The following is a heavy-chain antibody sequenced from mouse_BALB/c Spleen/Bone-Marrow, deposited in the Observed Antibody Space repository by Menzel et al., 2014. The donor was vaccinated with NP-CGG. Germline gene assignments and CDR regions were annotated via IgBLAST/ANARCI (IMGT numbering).Heavy chain of an antibody. D-gene: IGHD1-1*01. CDR1: GFTFSSFG. CDR3: ASSPYGYFDY. V-gene: IGHV5-17*02. Sequence: EVKVVESGGGLVQPGGSRKLSCAASGFTFSSFGMHWVRQAPEKGLEWVAYISSGSSTIYYADTVKGRFTISRDNPKNTLFLQMTSLRSEDTAMYYCASSPYGYFDYWGQGTTLTVSS. J-gene: IGHJ2*01. CDR2: ISSGSSTI.